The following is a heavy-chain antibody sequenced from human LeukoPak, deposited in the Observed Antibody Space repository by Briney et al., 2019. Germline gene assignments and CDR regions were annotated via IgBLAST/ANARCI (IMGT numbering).Heavy chain of an antibody. CDR2: IYYSGST. V-gene: IGHV4-59*01. D-gene: IGHD3-16*01. CDR3: ASYFGDKGY. J-gene: IGHJ4*02. Sequence: SQTLSLTCTVSGGSISSYYWSWIRQPPGKGLEWIGYIYYSGSTNHNPSLKRRVTISVDTSKNQFSLKLSSVTAADTAVYYCASYFGDKGYWGQGTLVTVSS. CDR1: GGSISSYY.